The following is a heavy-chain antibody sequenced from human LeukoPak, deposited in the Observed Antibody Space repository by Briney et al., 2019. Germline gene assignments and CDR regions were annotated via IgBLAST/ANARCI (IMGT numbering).Heavy chain of an antibody. CDR1: GFTFTKHW. Sequence: PGGSLRLSCVATGFTFTKHWMSWVRQSRGKGLECVAKIREDGNERHYVDSVKGRFTISRDNARNSLYLQLNSLSADDTAVYYCARNSGWYGVSWGQGTLVTVSS. D-gene: IGHD6-19*01. V-gene: IGHV3-7*03. CDR2: IREDGNER. J-gene: IGHJ4*02. CDR3: ARNSGWYGVS.